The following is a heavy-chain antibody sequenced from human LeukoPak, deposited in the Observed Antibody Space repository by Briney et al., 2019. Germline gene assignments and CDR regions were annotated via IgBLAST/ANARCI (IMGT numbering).Heavy chain of an antibody. Sequence: SETLSLTCTVSGGSIRSYYWSWIRQPAGKGLEWIGRIYTSGSTNYNPSLKSRVTMSVDTSKNQFSLKLSSVTAADTAVYYCARDLAVVVVAVPGRNWFDPWGQGTLVTVSS. D-gene: IGHD2-15*01. J-gene: IGHJ5*02. CDR1: GGSIRSYY. CDR3: ARDLAVVVVAVPGRNWFDP. V-gene: IGHV4-4*07. CDR2: IYTSGST.